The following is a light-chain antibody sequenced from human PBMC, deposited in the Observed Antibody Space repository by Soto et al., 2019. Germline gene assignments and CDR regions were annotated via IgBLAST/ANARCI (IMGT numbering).Light chain of an antibody. Sequence: DIQMTQSPSSLSASVRDRVTITCRASQGISSNLNWYQQKPGKAPKLLIYKASTLKSGVPSRFSGSGSGTEFTLTISSLQPDDFATYYCQHYNSYSEAFGQGTKVDI. CDR1: QGISSN. J-gene: IGKJ1*01. CDR2: KAS. V-gene: IGKV1-5*03. CDR3: QHYNSYSEA.